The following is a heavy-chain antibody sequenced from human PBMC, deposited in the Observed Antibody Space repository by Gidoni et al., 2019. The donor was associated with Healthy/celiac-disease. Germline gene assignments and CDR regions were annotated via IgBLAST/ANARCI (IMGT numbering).Heavy chain of an antibody. V-gene: IGHV4-4*02. D-gene: IGHD6-19*01. J-gene: IGHJ4*02. CDR2: IYQSGST. Sequence: QVQLQESGPGLVKPSGTLSLTCAVSGGSISSSNWWSWVRQPPGKGLEWIGEIYQSGSTNYNPSLKSRVTISVDKSKNQFSLKLSSVTAADTAVYYCGQAVYSSGWYPFDYWGQGTLVTVSS. CDR3: GQAVYSSGWYPFDY. CDR1: GGSISSSNW.